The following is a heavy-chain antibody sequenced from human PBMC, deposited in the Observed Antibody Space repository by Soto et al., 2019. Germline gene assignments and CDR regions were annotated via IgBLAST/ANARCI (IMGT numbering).Heavy chain of an antibody. J-gene: IGHJ3*02. CDR3: ARDKTYGDYKLHAFDI. CDR2: IIPIFGTA. CDR1: GYTFTSYG. V-gene: IGHV1-69*13. Sequence: GASVKVSCKASGYTFTSYGISWVRQAPGQGLEWMGGIIPIFGTANYAQKFQGRVTITADESTSTAYMELSSLRSEDTAVYYCARDKTYGDYKLHAFDIWGQGTMVTVSS. D-gene: IGHD4-17*01.